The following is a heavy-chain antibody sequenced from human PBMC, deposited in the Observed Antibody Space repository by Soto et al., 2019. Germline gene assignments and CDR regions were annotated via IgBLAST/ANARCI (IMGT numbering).Heavy chain of an antibody. D-gene: IGHD6-19*01. J-gene: IGHJ4*02. V-gene: IGHV3-21*01. CDR2: ISSSSSYI. CDR1: GFTFSSYS. Sequence: GGSLRLSCAASGFTFSSYSMNWVCQAPGKGLEWVSSISSSSSYIYYADSVKGRFTISRDNAKNSLYLQMNSLRAEDTAVYYCARALDSSGWYPVFGYWGQGTLVTVSS. CDR3: ARALDSSGWYPVFGY.